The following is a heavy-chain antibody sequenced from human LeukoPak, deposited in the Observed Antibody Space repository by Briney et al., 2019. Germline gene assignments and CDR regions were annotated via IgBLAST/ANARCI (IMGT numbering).Heavy chain of an antibody. J-gene: IGHJ3*02. V-gene: IGHV1-2*02. CDR3: SRATALYDSSGFDI. D-gene: IGHD3-22*01. Sequence: ASVKVSCKACGYTFTGYYMHWVRQAAGQGLEWMGWINPNSGGTNYAQKFQGRVTMTRDTSISTAYMELSRLTSDDTAMYYCSRATALYDSSGFDIWGQGTMVTVSS. CDR1: GYTFTGYY. CDR2: INPNSGGT.